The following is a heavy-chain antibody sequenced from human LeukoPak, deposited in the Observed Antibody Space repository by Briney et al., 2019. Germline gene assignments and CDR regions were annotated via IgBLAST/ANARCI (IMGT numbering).Heavy chain of an antibody. V-gene: IGHV3-9*01. CDR2: ISWNSGSI. J-gene: IGHJ4*02. CDR3: AKSKWGLRDYYFDY. Sequence: GGSLRLSCAASGFTFDDYAMHWVRQAPGKGLEWVSGISWNSGSICYADSVKGRFTISRDNAKNSLYLQMNRLRAEDTALYYGAKSKWGLRDYYFDYWGQGTLVTVSS. D-gene: IGHD1-26*01. CDR1: GFTFDDYA.